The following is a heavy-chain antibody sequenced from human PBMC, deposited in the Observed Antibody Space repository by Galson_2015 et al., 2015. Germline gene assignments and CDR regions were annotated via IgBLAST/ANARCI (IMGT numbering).Heavy chain of an antibody. CDR3: ARFSYNSGYYFDS. CDR2: ITTSGRGI. V-gene: IGHV3-48*03. J-gene: IGHJ4*02. Sequence: SLRLSCAASGFTFSSYEFNWVRQAPGKGLEWVSYITTSGRGIYYADSVKGRFTISRDNAENSLYLQMNSLRAGDTAVYYCARFSYNSGYYFDSWGQGTLVTVSS. CDR1: GFTFSSYE. D-gene: IGHD6-19*01.